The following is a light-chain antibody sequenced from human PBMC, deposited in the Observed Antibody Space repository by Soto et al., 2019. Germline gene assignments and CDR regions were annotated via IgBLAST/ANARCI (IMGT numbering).Light chain of an antibody. Sequence: SYELTQPPSVSVAPGQTARISCGGNNIGRKSVHWYQQKPGRAPVVVVYDDSDRPSGIPERFSGANCGDTATLTISRVEAGDEADYYCNVWDSSSGHYIFGTGTKVTVL. V-gene: IGLV3-21*02. J-gene: IGLJ1*01. CDR2: DDS. CDR3: NVWDSSSGHYI. CDR1: NIGRKS.